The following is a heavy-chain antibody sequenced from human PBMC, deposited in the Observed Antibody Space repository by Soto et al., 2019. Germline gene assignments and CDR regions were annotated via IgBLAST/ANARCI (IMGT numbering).Heavy chain of an antibody. CDR2: INPNSGGT. D-gene: IGHD5-18*01. J-gene: IGHJ4*02. V-gene: IGHV1-2*02. Sequence: ASVKVSCKASGYSFTGYYMHWVLQAPGQWLEWMGWINPNSGGTNYAQKFQGRVTMTRDTSISTAYMELSRLRSDDTAVYYCATDLWGVETPMISWGQGTRVTVSS. CDR1: GYSFTGYY. CDR3: ATDLWGVETPMIS.